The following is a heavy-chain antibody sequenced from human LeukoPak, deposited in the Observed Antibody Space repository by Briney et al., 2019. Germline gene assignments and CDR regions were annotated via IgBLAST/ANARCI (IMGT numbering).Heavy chain of an antibody. Sequence: EASVKVSCKASGYTFTGYYIHWVRQAPGQGLEYMGWIIPNSGATNYAQKFQGRVTMTRDTSISTAYLELCRPRSDDTAVYYCARGPSEYFDFIIGYDYWGQGTLVTVSS. J-gene: IGHJ4*02. CDR2: IIPNSGAT. D-gene: IGHD3-3*01. CDR3: ARGPSEYFDFIIGYDY. V-gene: IGHV1-2*02. CDR1: GYTFTGYY.